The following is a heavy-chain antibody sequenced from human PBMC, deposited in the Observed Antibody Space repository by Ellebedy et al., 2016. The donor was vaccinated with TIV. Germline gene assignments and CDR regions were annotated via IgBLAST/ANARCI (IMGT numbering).Heavy chain of an antibody. CDR2: IYPGDSDT. CDR1: GYSFTSYW. D-gene: IGHD1-26*01. CDR3: ASSGSQIYAEYFEH. J-gene: IGHJ1*01. Sequence: GESLKISXKGSGYSFTSYWIGWVRQMPGKGLEWMGIIYPGDSDTRYSPSFQGQVTISADESISTAYLQWSSLKAPDTAMYYCASSGSQIYAEYFEHWGRGTLVTVSS. V-gene: IGHV5-51*01.